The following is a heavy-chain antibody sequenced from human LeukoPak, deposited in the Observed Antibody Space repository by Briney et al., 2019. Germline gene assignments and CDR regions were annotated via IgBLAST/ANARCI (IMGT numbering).Heavy chain of an antibody. D-gene: IGHD1-26*01. CDR3: ASVDPRAFYSGTSYFDY. CDR1: GFTFSNNW. V-gene: IGHV3-7*01. CDR2: IKQDESEI. Sequence: GGSLRLSCAASGFTFSNNWMSWVRQAPGKGLVWVANIKQDESEIYYVDSVKGRFTISRDNARDSLYLEMNSLRAEDTAVYYCASVDPRAFYSGTSYFDYWGQGTLVTVSS. J-gene: IGHJ4*02.